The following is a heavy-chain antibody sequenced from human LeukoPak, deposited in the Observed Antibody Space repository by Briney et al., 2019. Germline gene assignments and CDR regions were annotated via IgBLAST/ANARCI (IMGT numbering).Heavy chain of an antibody. J-gene: IGHJ4*02. CDR3: ARFASEGTFDY. Sequence: GESLKISCEGSGYNFNTFWIGWVRQKPGEGLEWMGIIYPPDSDTRYSPSFQGQVTISADKSITTAYLQWSSLKASDTAIYYCARFASEGTFDYWGQGTLVTVSS. CDR1: GYNFNTFW. V-gene: IGHV5-51*01. CDR2: IYPPDSDT. D-gene: IGHD1-1*01.